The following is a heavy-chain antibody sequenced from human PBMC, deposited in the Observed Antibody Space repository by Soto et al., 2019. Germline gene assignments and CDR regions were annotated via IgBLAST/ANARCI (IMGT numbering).Heavy chain of an antibody. J-gene: IGHJ4*02. V-gene: IGHV4-59*08. CDR1: GGSISSYY. Sequence: SETLSLTCTVSGGSISSYYWSWIRQPPGKGLEWIGYIYYSGSTNYNPSLKSRVTISVDTSKNQFSLKLSSVTAADTAVYYCARHGPLFDDFWSGYFDYWGQGTLVTVSS. CDR2: IYYSGST. D-gene: IGHD3-3*01. CDR3: ARHGPLFDDFWSGYFDY.